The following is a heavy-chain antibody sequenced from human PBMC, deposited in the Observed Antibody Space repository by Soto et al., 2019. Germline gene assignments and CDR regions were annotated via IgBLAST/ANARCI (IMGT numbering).Heavy chain of an antibody. D-gene: IGHD6-19*01. Sequence: ASVKVSCKVSGYTFTSYGISWVRQAPGQGLEWMGWISAYNGNTNYAQKLQGRVTMTTDTSTSTAYMELRSLRSDDTAVYYCAREGYSSGWYYFDYWGQGTLVTVSS. CDR2: ISAYNGNT. CDR1: GYTFTSYG. CDR3: AREGYSSGWYYFDY. V-gene: IGHV1-18*01. J-gene: IGHJ4*02.